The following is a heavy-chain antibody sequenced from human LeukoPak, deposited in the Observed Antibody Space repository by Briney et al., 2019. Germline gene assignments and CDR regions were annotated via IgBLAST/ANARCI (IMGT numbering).Heavy chain of an antibody. CDR2: IYYSGST. CDR1: GGSISSHY. V-gene: IGHV4-59*11. J-gene: IGHJ6*03. D-gene: IGHD6-6*01. Sequence: SETLSLTCTVSGGSISSHYWSWIRQPPGKGLEWIGYIYYSGSTNYNPSLKSRVTISVETSKNQFSLKLSSVTAADTAVYYCARRAARDYYYYMDVWGKGTTVTVSS. CDR3: ARRAARDYYYYMDV.